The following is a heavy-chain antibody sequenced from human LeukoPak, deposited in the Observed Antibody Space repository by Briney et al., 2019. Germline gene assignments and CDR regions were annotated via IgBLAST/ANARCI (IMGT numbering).Heavy chain of an antibody. V-gene: IGHV5-51*01. Sequence: GESLKISCKGSGYSFTSYWIGWVRQMPGKGLEWMGIIYPGDSDTRYSPSFEGRVTMSADKSIGTAYLQWSSLKASDTAMYYCARLGGNTLYGAFDVWGQGTVVIVSS. CDR1: GYSFTSYW. D-gene: IGHD2-8*01. CDR3: ARLGGNTLYGAFDV. CDR2: IYPGDSDT. J-gene: IGHJ3*01.